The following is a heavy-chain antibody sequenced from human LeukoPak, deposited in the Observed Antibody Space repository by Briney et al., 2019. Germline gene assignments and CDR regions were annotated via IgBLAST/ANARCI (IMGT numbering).Heavy chain of an antibody. D-gene: IGHD1-26*01. J-gene: IGHJ4*02. CDR3: AKTLVPSGIYHEDYFGY. V-gene: IGHV3-43*01. Sequence: GGSLRLSCAASGFTFDDYTMHWVRQAPGKGLEWVSLISWDGGSTYYADSVKGRFTISRDNSKNSLYLQMNSLRVEDTALYYCAKTLVPSGIYHEDYFGYWGQGTLVTVSS. CDR2: ISWDGGST. CDR1: GFTFDDYT.